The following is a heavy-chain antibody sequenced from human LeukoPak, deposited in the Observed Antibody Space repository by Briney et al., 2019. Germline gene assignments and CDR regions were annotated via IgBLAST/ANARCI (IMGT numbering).Heavy chain of an antibody. CDR1: DDSTRTNS. V-gene: IGHV4-30-2*01. CDR3: AREAAWGYYGMDV. J-gene: IGHJ6*02. CDR2: IDHSGRT. D-gene: IGHD3-16*01. Sequence: SETLSLTCAVSDDSTRTNSWSWIRQTQGKGLQWIGYIDHSGRTYYNPSLKSRVTISIDRSKNRFSLNLNSVTAADTAVYYCAREAAWGYYGMDVWGQGTTVTVSS.